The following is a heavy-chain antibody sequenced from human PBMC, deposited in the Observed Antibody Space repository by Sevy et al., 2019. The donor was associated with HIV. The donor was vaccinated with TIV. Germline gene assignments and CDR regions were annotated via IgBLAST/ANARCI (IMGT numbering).Heavy chain of an antibody. J-gene: IGHJ4*02. CDR1: GFTFSDSA. V-gene: IGHV3-30-3*01. Sequence: GGSLRLSCRGSGFTFSDSAVHWVRQGPGKGLEWVAVISYDGGNKYYADSVKGRFTISRDNSKSMAYLQMNSLRAEDAALYYCARGPYNSGLRFDYWGRRTLVTDSS. D-gene: IGHD6-19*01. CDR2: ISYDGGNK. CDR3: ARGPYNSGLRFDY.